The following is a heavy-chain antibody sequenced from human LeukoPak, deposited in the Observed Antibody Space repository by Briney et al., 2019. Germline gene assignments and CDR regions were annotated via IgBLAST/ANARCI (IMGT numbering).Heavy chain of an antibody. Sequence: PGGSLRLSCAASGFTFGSYGMSWVRQAPGKGLEWVSFITPNADRTPYADSVEGRFTISRDNPRNTLYMQMNSLRDEGTAVYYCAIMHGYYDGSGYWVQWGQGTLVTVSS. D-gene: IGHD3-22*01. J-gene: IGHJ1*01. V-gene: IGHV3-23*01. CDR3: AIMHGYYDGSGYWVQ. CDR2: ITPNADRT. CDR1: GFTFGSYG.